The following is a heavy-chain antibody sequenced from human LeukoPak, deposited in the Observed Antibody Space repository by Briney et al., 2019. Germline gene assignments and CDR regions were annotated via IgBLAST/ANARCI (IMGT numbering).Heavy chain of an antibody. J-gene: IGHJ3*02. V-gene: IGHV3-23*01. D-gene: IGHD3-10*01. CDR1: GFTFSSYA. CDR3: AKDEGGGWIGAQHAFDI. Sequence: GGSLRLSCAASGFTFSSYAMSWVRQAPGKGLEWVSAISGSGGSTYYADSVKGRFTISRDNSKNTLYLQMNSLRAEDTAVYYCAKDEGGGWIGAQHAFDIWGQGTMVTVSS. CDR2: ISGSGGST.